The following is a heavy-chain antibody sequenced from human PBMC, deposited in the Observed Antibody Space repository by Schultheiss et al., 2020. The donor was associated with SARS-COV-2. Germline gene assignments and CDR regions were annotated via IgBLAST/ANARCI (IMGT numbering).Heavy chain of an antibody. CDR2: ISYDGVDR. J-gene: IGHJ3*02. Sequence: GGSLRLSCETSGFTFSAYGMHWVRQAPGKGLEWVAVISYDGVDRYNTDPVKGRFTISRDNSQNTMYLQMNSLRAEDTAVYYCARDLDVRGAFDIWGQGTMVTVSS. CDR3: ARDLDVRGAFDI. CDR1: GFTFSAYG. V-gene: IGHV3-30*12. D-gene: IGHD1-1*01.